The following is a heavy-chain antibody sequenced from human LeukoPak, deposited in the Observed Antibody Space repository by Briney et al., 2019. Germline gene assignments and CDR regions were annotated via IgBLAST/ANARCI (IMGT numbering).Heavy chain of an antibody. Sequence: SETLSLTCTVSGGPISSGSHYWGWIRQPPGKGLEWIGSIYYSGSTYYNPSLKSRVTISVDTSKNQFSLKLSSVTAADTAVYYCARTVVGCSSTSCYFYYYYYMDVWGKGTTVTVSS. CDR3: ARTVVGCSSTSCYFYYYYYMDV. D-gene: IGHD2-2*01. J-gene: IGHJ6*03. V-gene: IGHV4-39*07. CDR2: IYYSGST. CDR1: GGPISSGSHY.